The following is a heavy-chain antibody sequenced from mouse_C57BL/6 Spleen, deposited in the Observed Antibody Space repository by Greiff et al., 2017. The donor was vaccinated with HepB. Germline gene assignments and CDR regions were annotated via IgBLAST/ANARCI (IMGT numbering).Heavy chain of an antibody. CDR1: GYTFTSYW. D-gene: IGHD2-3*01. CDR3: ARRGGYLFAY. CDR2: IDPSDSYT. J-gene: IGHJ3*01. V-gene: IGHV1-69*01. Sequence: VQLQQPGAELVMPGASVKLSCKASGYTFTSYWMHWVKQRPGQGLEWIGEIDPSDSYTNYNQKFKGKSTLTVDKSSSTAYMQRSSLTSEDSAVYYCARRGGYLFAYWGQGTLVTVSA.